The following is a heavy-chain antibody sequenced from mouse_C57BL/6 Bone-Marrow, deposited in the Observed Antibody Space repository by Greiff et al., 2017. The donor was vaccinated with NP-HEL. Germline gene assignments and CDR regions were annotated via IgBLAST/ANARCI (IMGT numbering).Heavy chain of an antibody. Sequence: VQLQQPGAELVMPGASVKLSCKASGYTFTSYWMHWVKQRPGQGLEWIGEIDPSDSYTNYNQKFKGKSTLTVDKSSSTAYMQLSSLTSEDSAVYYCARLEDGYYYFWGQGTTLTVSS. D-gene: IGHD2-3*01. V-gene: IGHV1-69*01. CDR3: ARLEDGYYYF. J-gene: IGHJ2*01. CDR1: GYTFTSYW. CDR2: IDPSDSYT.